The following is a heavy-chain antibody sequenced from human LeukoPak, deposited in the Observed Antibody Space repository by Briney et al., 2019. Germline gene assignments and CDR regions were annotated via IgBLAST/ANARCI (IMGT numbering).Heavy chain of an antibody. V-gene: IGHV4-4*07. D-gene: IGHD6-19*01. Sequence: ASETLSLTCTVSGGSISSYCWSWIRQPAGKGLEWIGRIYTSGSTNYNPSLKSRVTMSVDTSKNQFSLKLSSVTAADTAVYYCARSTVIAVAPGYYYMDVWGKGTTVTVSS. CDR3: ARSTVIAVAPGYYYMDV. J-gene: IGHJ6*03. CDR2: IYTSGST. CDR1: GGSISSYC.